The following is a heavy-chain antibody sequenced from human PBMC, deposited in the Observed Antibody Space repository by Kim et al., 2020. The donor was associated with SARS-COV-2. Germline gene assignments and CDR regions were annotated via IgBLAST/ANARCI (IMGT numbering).Heavy chain of an antibody. V-gene: IGHV3-11*01. Sequence: GGSLRLSCAASGFTFSGYCMSWIRQAPGKGLEWVSYISSSGSTIYYADSVKGRFTISRDNAKNSLYLQMNSLRAEDTAVYYCARDWYSASSCFFDYWGQGTLVTVSS. D-gene: IGHD3-22*01. J-gene: IGHJ4*02. CDR2: ISSSGSTI. CDR3: ARDWYSASSCFFDY. CDR1: GFTFSGYC.